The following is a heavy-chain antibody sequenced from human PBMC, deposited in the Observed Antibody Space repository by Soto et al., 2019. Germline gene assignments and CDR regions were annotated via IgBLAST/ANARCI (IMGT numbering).Heavy chain of an antibody. V-gene: IGHV3-30*03. CDR1: GFTFSSYG. J-gene: IGHJ3*02. Sequence: GGSLRLSCAASGFTFSSYGMHWVRQAPGKGLEWVAVISYDGSNKYYADSVKGRFTISRDNSKNTLYMQMNSLRAEDTAVYYCARDLGSGWYAPSDAFDIWGQGTMVTVSS. CDR3: ARDLGSGWYAPSDAFDI. D-gene: IGHD6-19*01. CDR2: ISYDGSNK.